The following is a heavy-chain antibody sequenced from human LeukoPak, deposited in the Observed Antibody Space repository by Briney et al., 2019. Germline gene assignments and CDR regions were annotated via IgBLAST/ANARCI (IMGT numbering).Heavy chain of an antibody. CDR2: IYYSGST. D-gene: IGHD6-13*01. CDR3: ARGEGDSSSWFDP. V-gene: IGHV4-30-4*08. Sequence: SEALSLTCTVSGGSISSGDYYWCWIRQPPGKGLEWIGYIYYSGSTYYNLSLKSRVTISVDTSKNQFSLKLSSVTAADTAVYYCARGEGDSSSWFDPCGQGTLVTVSS. CDR1: GGSISSGDYY. J-gene: IGHJ5*02.